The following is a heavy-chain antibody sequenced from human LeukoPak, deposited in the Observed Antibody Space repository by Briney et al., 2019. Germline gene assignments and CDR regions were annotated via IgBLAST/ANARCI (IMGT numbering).Heavy chain of an antibody. D-gene: IGHD3-10*01. Sequence: GGSLRLSCAASGFTVSSNYMSWVRQAPGKGLEWVSVIYSGGSTYYADSVKGRFTISRDNSKNTLYLQMNSLRAEDTAVYYCARETMVRGVVVGYFDYWGQGTLVTVSS. J-gene: IGHJ4*02. V-gene: IGHV3-53*01. CDR1: GFTVSSNY. CDR3: ARETMVRGVVVGYFDY. CDR2: IYSGGST.